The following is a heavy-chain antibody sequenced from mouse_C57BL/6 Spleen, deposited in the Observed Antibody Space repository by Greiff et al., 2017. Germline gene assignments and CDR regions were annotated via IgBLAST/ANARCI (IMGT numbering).Heavy chain of an antibody. Sequence: VQLKESGAELARPGASVKLSCKASGYTFTSYGISWVKQRTGQGLEWIGEIYPRSGNTYYNEKFKGKATLTADKSSSTAYMELHSLTSEDSAVYFCARLYYGSSYFDYWGQGTTLTVSS. J-gene: IGHJ2*01. CDR3: ARLYYGSSYFDY. CDR2: IYPRSGNT. V-gene: IGHV1-81*01. D-gene: IGHD1-1*01. CDR1: GYTFTSYG.